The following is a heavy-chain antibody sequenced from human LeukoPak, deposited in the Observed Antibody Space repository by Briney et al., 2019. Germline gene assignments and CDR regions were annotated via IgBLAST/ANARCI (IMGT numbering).Heavy chain of an antibody. D-gene: IGHD5-18*01. V-gene: IGHV5-51*01. CDR2: IYPRDSDT. CDR1: GYSFTIYW. Sequence: GESLKISCKGSGYSFTIYWIAWVRQMPGKGLEWMGIIYPRDSDTRYSPSFQGQVTISADGSISTAYLQWSSLKASDTAMYYCARVFGYTYGYFFDDWGQGTLVTVSS. J-gene: IGHJ4*02. CDR3: ARVFGYTYGYFFDD.